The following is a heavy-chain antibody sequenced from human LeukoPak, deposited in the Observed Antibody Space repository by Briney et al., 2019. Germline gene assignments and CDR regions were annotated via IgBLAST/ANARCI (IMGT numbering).Heavy chain of an antibody. CDR3: ARRSGSYYWFDP. D-gene: IGHD3-10*01. CDR2: INPSGGST. CDR1: GYTFTSYG. V-gene: IGHV1-46*01. Sequence: GASVKLSCKASGYTFTSYGISWVRQAPGQGLEWMGIINPSGGSTSYAQKFQGRVTMTRDMSTSTVYMELSSLRSEDTAVYYCARRSGSYYWFDPWGQGTLVTVSS. J-gene: IGHJ5*02.